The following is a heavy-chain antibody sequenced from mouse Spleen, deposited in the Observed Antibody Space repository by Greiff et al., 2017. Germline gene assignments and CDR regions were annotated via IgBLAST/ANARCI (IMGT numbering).Heavy chain of an antibody. CDR1: GYSITSGYD. CDR2: ISYSGST. D-gene: IGHD1-1*01. CDR3: ARGDYYDGSYGGYFDY. Sequence: VQLQQSGPGMVKPSQSLSLTCTVTGYSITSGYDWHWIRHFPGNKLEWMGYISYSGSTNYNPSLKSRISITHDTSKNHFFLKLNSVTTEDTATYYCARGDYYDGSYGGYFDYWGQGTTLTVSS. V-gene: IGHV3-1*01. J-gene: IGHJ2*01.